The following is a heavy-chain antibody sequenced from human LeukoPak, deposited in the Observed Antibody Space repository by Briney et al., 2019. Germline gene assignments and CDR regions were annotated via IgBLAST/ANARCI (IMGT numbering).Heavy chain of an antibody. CDR2: IWYDGSNK. D-gene: IGHD4-11*01. CDR1: GFTFSSYG. CDR3: ARSTTVTTGWFDP. J-gene: IGHJ5*02. V-gene: IGHV3-33*01. Sequence: PGRSLRLSCAASGFTFSSYGMHWVRQAPGKGLEWVAVIWYDGSNKYYADSVKGRFTISRDNSKNTLYLQMNSPRAEDTAVYYCARSTTVTTGWFDPWGQGTLVTVSS.